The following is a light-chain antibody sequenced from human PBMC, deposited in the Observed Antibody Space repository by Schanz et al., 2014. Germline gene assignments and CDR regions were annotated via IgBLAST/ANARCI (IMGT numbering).Light chain of an antibody. J-gene: IGLJ3*02. CDR2: DVT. Sequence: QSALTQPASVSGSPGQSITLSCTGTSSDVGSYNLVSWYQQYPGKAPKLIIYDVTNRPSGVSNRFSGSKSGYTASLTISGLQAEDEADYYCSSYTSISTFVFGGGTKVTVL. CDR3: SSYTSISTFV. CDR1: SSDVGSYNL. V-gene: IGLV2-14*03.